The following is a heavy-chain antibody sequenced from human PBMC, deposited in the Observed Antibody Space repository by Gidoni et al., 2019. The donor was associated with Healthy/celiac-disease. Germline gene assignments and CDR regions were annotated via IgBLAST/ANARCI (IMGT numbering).Heavy chain of an antibody. J-gene: IGHJ3*02. Sequence: VTLKESGPVLVKPTETLTLPCTVPGFSFSNARRGVSRIRQPTGQALQWLAHIFSNDEKSYSTSLKSRITISKDNSKSQVVLTMTNMDAADTATYDCARIRGASRMGAFDIWGQGTMVTVSS. CDR2: IFSNDEK. CDR3: ARIRGASRMGAFDI. V-gene: IGHV2-26*01. CDR1: GFSFSNARRG. D-gene: IGHD2-2*01.